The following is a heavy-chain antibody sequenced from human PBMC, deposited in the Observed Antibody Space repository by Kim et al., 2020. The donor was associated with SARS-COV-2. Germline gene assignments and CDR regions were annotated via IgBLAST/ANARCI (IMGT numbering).Heavy chain of an antibody. D-gene: IGHD3-3*01. CDR2: IRSKAYGGTT. CDR3: TRDPITIFGVVTNSNYYYYGMDV. V-gene: IGHV3-49*04. J-gene: IGHJ6*02. CDR1: GFTFGDYA. Sequence: GGSLRLSCTASGFTFGDYAMSWVRQAPGKGLEWVGFIRSKAYGGTTEYAASVKGRFTISRDDSKSIAYLQMNSLKTEDTAVYYCTRDPITIFGVVTNSNYYYYGMDVWGQGTTVTVS.